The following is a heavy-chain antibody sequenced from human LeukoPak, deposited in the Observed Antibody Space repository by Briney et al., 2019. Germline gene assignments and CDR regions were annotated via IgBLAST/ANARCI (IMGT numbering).Heavy chain of an antibody. Sequence: ASVKVSCKASGYTFTGYYMHWVRQAPGQGLEWMGWINPNSGGTNYAQKFQGRVTMTRDTSISTAYMELSRLRSEDTAVYYCARDNGDFYYYYYMDVWGQGTLVTVSS. CDR3: ARDNGDFYYYYYMDV. D-gene: IGHD4-17*01. J-gene: IGHJ6*03. CDR1: GYTFTGYY. V-gene: IGHV1-2*02. CDR2: INPNSGGT.